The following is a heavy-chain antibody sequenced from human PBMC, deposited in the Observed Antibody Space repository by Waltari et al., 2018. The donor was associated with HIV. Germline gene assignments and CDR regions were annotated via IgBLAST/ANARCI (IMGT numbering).Heavy chain of an antibody. CDR3: ARSPFTNVASTRKLGWLDP. Sequence: QVQLQESGPGLVKPSETLSLSCIVSHDSVTNNYYYWAWIRQSPGKGLEWIGSLSYRRIPFYNPSLRSRVAMSLDTSRNQFSLNLTSVTVADTAFYYCARSPFTNVASTRKLGWLDPWGQGKLVTVSS. J-gene: IGHJ5*02. CDR1: HDSVTNNYYY. V-gene: IGHV4-39*01. CDR2: LSYRRIP. D-gene: IGHD3-16*01.